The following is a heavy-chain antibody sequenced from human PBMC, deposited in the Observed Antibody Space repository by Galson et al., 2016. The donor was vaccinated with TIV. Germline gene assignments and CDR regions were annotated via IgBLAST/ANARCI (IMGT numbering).Heavy chain of an antibody. CDR1: GLSVSINY. Sequence: SLRLSCAASGLSVSINYMTWVRQAPGKGLEWVSLISDGGNTYYPDSVKGRFTISRDNSKNTLYLQMNSLRVEDTAVYYCARDRVVDATYYYYYYVTDVWGQGTAVTFSS. CDR3: ARDRVVDATYYYYYYVTDV. CDR2: ISDGGNT. D-gene: IGHD2-15*01. V-gene: IGHV3-66*02. J-gene: IGHJ6*02.